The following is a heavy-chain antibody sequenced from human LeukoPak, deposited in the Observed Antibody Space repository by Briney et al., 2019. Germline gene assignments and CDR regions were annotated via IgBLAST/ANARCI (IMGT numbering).Heavy chain of an antibody. Sequence: SETLSLTCTVSGHSISNYYWTWIRQPPGKGLEWIGYICCSGSTSYNPSLMSRVTISLDTSKNQFSLKLTSVTAADTAVYYCARSSGYYYAMDVWGQGTTVTVSS. V-gene: IGHV4-59*01. J-gene: IGHJ6*02. CDR3: ARSSGYYYAMDV. CDR1: GHSISNYY. D-gene: IGHD6-6*01. CDR2: ICCSGST.